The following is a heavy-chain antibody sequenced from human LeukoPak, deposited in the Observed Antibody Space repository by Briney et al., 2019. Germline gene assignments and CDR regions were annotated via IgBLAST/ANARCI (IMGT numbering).Heavy chain of an antibody. CDR3: ARDSPKRVGAISFYY. Sequence: GASVTVSCNAYGYTFTSFGTSGVRQAPGQGLEWMGWISAYNGNTNYAQKLQGRVTMTTDTSTSTAYMELRSLRSDDTAVYYCARDSPKRVGAISFYYWGQGNLVTVSS. V-gene: IGHV1-18*01. CDR1: GYTFTSFG. D-gene: IGHD1-26*01. CDR2: ISAYNGNT. J-gene: IGHJ4*02.